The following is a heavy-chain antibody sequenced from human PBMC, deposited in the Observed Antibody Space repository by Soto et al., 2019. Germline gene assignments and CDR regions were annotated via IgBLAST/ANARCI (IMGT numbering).Heavy chain of an antibody. CDR3: ARAPTTSSDAYSSPLDY. V-gene: IGHV1-46*01. J-gene: IGHJ4*02. Sequence: QVQLVQSGSEVQKPGASVKVSCKASGYTLTRDNVHWVRQAPGQGLKWVGISASSGGRTGDAPKFQARVIFISHTSTSTVFMKLTSLTSEDTAIYYCARAPTTSSDAYSSPLDYWGQGTLVTVSS. D-gene: IGHD3-16*01. CDR1: GYTLTRDN. CDR2: SASSGGRT.